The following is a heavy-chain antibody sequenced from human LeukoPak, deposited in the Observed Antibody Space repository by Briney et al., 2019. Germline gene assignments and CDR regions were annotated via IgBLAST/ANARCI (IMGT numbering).Heavy chain of an antibody. D-gene: IGHD3-16*02. Sequence: AGGSLRLSCAASGFTFSSYWMHWVRQAPGKGLVWVSRINSDGSSTSYADSVKGRFTISRGNAKNSLYLQMNSLRAEDTAMYYCARTLTFGGVIVSASLDYWGLGILVTVSS. CDR3: ARTLTFGGVIVSASLDY. CDR1: GFTFSSYW. V-gene: IGHV3-74*01. CDR2: INSDGSST. J-gene: IGHJ4*02.